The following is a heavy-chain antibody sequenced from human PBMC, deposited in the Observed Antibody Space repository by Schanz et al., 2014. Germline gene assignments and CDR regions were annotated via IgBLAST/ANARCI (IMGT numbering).Heavy chain of an antibody. CDR3: ARGRVLES. CDR1: GFTFSSYA. V-gene: IGHV3-23*04. J-gene: IGHJ5*02. CDR2: ISGSGGST. Sequence: VQLVESGGGVVQPGRSLRLSCVASGFTFSSYAMSWVRQAPGKGLEWVSAISGSGGSTYYADSVRGRFTISRDNAENTLFLQMNSLRPEDTAVYYCARGRVLESWGQGTLVTVSS. D-gene: IGHD1-1*01.